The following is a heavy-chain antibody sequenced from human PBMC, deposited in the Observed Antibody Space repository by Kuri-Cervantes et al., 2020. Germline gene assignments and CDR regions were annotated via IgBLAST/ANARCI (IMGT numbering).Heavy chain of an antibody. CDR1: GFTFSSYG. V-gene: IGHV3-30*03. J-gene: IGHJ4*02. D-gene: IGHD2-15*01. CDR3: ATDLRYCSGGTCYGILDC. Sequence: GGSLRLSFAASGFTFSSYGMHGVRQAPGKGLEGVAVISYDGSNKYYADSVEGRFTISRDNSKNTLYLQMNSLRAEDTAVYYCATDLRYCSGGTCYGILDCWGQGTLVTVSS. CDR2: ISYDGSNK.